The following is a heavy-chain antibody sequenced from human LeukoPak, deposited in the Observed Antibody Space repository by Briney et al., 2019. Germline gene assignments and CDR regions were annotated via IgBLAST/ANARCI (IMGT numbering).Heavy chain of an antibody. CDR3: ARGPKLRIVVVPENWFDP. D-gene: IGHD2-2*01. CDR1: GFAFSSSE. V-gene: IGHV3-21*01. J-gene: IGHJ5*02. Sequence: PGGSLRLSCAASGFAFSSSEMNWVRQAPGKGLEWVISISSSSSYIYYADSVKGRFTISRDNAKNSLYLQMNSLRAEDTAVYYCARGPKLRIVVVPENWFDPWGQGTLVTVSS. CDR2: ISSSSSYI.